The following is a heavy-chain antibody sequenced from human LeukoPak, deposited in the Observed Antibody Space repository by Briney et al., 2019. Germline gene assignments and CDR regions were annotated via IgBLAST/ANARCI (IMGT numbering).Heavy chain of an antibody. J-gene: IGHJ6*03. Sequence: GTSVKVSCKASGFTFTSSAVQWVRQARGQRLEWIGWIVVGSGNTNYAQKFQERVTITRDMSTSTAYMELSSLRSEDTAVYYCAAGYYDSSGLRYYYMDVWGKGTTVTVSS. CDR2: IVVGSGNT. CDR3: AAGYYDSSGLRYYYMDV. D-gene: IGHD3-22*01. V-gene: IGHV1-58*01. CDR1: GFTFTSSA.